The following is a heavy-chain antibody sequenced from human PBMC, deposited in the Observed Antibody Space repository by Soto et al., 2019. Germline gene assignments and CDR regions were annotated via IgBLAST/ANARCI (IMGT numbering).Heavy chain of an antibody. D-gene: IGHD2-2*01. V-gene: IGHV1-24*01. CDR1: GYTLTELS. Sequence: ASVKVSCKVSGYTLTELSMHWVRQAPGKGLEWMGGFDPEDGETIYAQKFQGRVTMTEDTSTDTAYMELSSLRSEDTAVYYCATGILNGYCSSTSCQRSAFDIWGQGTMVTVSS. J-gene: IGHJ3*02. CDR2: FDPEDGET. CDR3: ATGILNGYCSSTSCQRSAFDI.